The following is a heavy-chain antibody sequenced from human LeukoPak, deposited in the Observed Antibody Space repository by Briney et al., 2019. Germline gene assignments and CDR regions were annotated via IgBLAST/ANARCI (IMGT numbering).Heavy chain of an antibody. CDR1: GFTFDDYA. Sequence: GRSLRLSCAASGFTFDDYAMHWVRQAPGKGLEWVSGISWNSGSIGYADSVKGRFTISRDNAKNSLYLQMNSLRAEDTAVYYCASVRLSSSWTPFDYWGQGTLVTVSS. CDR2: ISWNSGSI. V-gene: IGHV3-9*01. J-gene: IGHJ4*02. D-gene: IGHD6-13*01. CDR3: ASVRLSSSWTPFDY.